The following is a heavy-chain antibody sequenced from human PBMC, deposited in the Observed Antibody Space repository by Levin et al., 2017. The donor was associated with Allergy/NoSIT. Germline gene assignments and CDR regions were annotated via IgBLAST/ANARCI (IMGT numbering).Heavy chain of an antibody. CDR2: TNQGGSEK. CDR1: GFTFSNYY. J-gene: IGHJ3*02. V-gene: IGHV3-7*01. D-gene: IGHD2-2*01. Sequence: PGGSLRLSCAASGFTFSNYYMSWVRQAPGKGLEWVANTNQGGSEKHYVDSLQGRFTISRDNAKNSVYLQMNSLRVEDTAVYFCARDSTSCFGCAFDIWGQGIMVTVSS. CDR3: ARDSTSCFGCAFDI.